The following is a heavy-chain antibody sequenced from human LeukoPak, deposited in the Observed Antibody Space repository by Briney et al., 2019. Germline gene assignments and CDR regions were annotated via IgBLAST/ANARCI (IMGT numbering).Heavy chain of an antibody. Sequence: SETLSLTCTVSGYSISSGYYWGWIRQPPGKGLEWIGSIYHSGSTYYNPSLKSRVTISVDTSKNQFSLKLSSVTAADTAVYYCARWIGLPDYWGQGTLVTVSS. CDR1: GYSISSGYY. CDR3: ARWIGLPDY. D-gene: IGHD2/OR15-2a*01. V-gene: IGHV4-38-2*02. CDR2: IYHSGST. J-gene: IGHJ4*02.